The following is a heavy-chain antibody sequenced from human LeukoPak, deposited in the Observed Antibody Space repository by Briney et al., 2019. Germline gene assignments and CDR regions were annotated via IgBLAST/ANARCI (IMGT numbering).Heavy chain of an antibody. CDR2: IKQGGSEK. V-gene: IGHV3-7*01. J-gene: IGHJ3*02. CDR3: ARDGLRDAFDI. Sequence: PGGFLRLSCAASGFTFSSYWMSWVRQAPGKGLEWVANIKQGGSEKYYVDSVKGRFTISRDNAKNSLYLQMNSLRAEDTAVYYCARDGLRDAFDIWGQGTMVTVSS. CDR1: GFTFSSYW. D-gene: IGHD6-25*01.